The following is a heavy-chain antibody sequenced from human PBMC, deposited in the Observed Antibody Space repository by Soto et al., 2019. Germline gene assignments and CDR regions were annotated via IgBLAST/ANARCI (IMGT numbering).Heavy chain of an antibody. V-gene: IGHV1-2*02. J-gene: IGHJ4*02. Sequence: ASVKVSCKASGYTFTGYYMHWVRQAPGQGLEWMGWINPNSGGTNYAQKFQGRVTMTRDTSISTAYMELSRLRSDDTAVYYCARPYCSSTSCDHFDYWGQGTLVTV. CDR2: INPNSGGT. CDR3: ARPYCSSTSCDHFDY. CDR1: GYTFTGYY. D-gene: IGHD2-2*01.